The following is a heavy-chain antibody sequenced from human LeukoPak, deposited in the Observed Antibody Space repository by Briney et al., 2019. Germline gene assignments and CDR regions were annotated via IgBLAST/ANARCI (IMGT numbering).Heavy chain of an antibody. CDR2: MNPNSGNT. V-gene: IGHV1-8*01. Sequence: RQATGQXXXGMGWMNPNSGNTGYAQKFQGRVTMTRNTSIPTAYMELSSLRSEDTAVYYCASVAVAGHSFDYWGQGTLVTVSS. D-gene: IGHD6-19*01. J-gene: IGHJ4*02. CDR3: ASVAVAGHSFDY.